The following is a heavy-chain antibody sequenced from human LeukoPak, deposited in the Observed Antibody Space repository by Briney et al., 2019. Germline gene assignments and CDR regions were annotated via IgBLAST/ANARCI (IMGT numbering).Heavy chain of an antibody. Sequence: PGGSLRLSCAASGFTFSSYGMSWVRQAPGKGLEWVSAISGSGGSTYYADSVKGRFTFSRDNSKNTLYLQMNSLRAEDTAVYYCARDRAYSNYDAEDHFFDYWGQGTLVTVSS. V-gene: IGHV3-23*01. J-gene: IGHJ4*02. CDR3: ARDRAYSNYDAEDHFFDY. D-gene: IGHD4-11*01. CDR2: ISGSGGST. CDR1: GFTFSSYG.